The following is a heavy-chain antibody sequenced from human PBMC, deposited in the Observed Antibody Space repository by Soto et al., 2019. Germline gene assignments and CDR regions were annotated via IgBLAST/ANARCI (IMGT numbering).Heavy chain of an antibody. CDR1: GFTFSNQA. J-gene: IGHJ4*02. D-gene: IGHD2-21*02. CDR2: VSGSGGFT. V-gene: IGHV3-23*01. Sequence: LRLSCAASGFTFSNQATNWVRQAPGKGLEWVSSVSGSGGFTYYADSVKGRFTISRGNSKNTLYLQMNSLRAEDTAIYCCARGDRGEYWGQGTLVTVSS. CDR3: ARGDRGEY.